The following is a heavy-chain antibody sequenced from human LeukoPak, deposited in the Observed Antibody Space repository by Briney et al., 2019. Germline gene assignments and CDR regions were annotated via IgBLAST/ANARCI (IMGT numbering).Heavy chain of an antibody. J-gene: IGHJ3*02. Sequence: GGSLRLSCAASGFTFSNAWMSWVRQAPGKGLEWVGRIKSKTDGGTTDYAAPVKGRFTISRDDSKNTLYLQMNSLKTEDTAVYYCTAYCSSTSCSTDAFDIWGQGTMVTVSS. CDR3: TAYCSSTSCSTDAFDI. D-gene: IGHD2-2*01. V-gene: IGHV3-15*01. CDR2: IKSKTDGGTT. CDR1: GFTFSNAW.